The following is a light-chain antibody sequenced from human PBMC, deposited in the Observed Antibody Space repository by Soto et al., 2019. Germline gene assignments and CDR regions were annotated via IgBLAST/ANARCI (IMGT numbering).Light chain of an antibody. CDR3: AGWDDTLDAQV. J-gene: IGLJ3*02. V-gene: IGLV1-47*01. Sequence: QSVLTQPPSASGTPGQRVTISCSGNSSNIGNNFVYWYQQLPKTAPKLLIYRNNERPSGVPDRFSGSKSGTSVSLAISGLRSDDEATYYCAGWDDTLDAQVFGGGTKVTVL. CDR2: RNN. CDR1: SSNIGNNF.